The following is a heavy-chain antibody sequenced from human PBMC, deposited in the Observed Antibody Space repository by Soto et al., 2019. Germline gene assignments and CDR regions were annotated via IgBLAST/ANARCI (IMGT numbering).Heavy chain of an antibody. CDR2: IYYSGST. CDR1: GGSISSHY. J-gene: IGHJ4*02. V-gene: IGHV4-59*11. CDR3: ARSVADYFYY. Sequence: SETLSLTCTVSGGSISSHYWSWIRQPPGKGLEWIAQIYYSGSTNYNPSLKSRVTISVDTSKNQFSLKVSSVTAADTAVYYCARSVADYFYYLAQGTLVTVSS.